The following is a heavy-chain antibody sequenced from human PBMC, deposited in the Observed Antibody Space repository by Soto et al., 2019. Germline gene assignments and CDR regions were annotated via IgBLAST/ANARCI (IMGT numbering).Heavy chain of an antibody. J-gene: IGHJ4*02. D-gene: IGHD4-17*01. CDR1: GYSISRGYY. CDR3: VRTNVTTGRLYFDY. Sequence: SETLSLTCSVSGYSISRGYYWGWIRQPPGKDLEWLGSVFHEGNTYDNPSLKSPVTISLDTSKNQFSLRLASVTAADTALYYCVRTNVTTGRLYFDYWGQGILVTVPQ. V-gene: IGHV4-38-2*01. CDR2: VFHEGNT.